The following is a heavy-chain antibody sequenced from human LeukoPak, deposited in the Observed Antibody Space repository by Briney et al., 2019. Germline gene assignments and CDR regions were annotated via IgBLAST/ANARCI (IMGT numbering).Heavy chain of an antibody. CDR2: IYNSGST. CDR3: ARENSNSWYLDY. J-gene: IGHJ4*02. D-gene: IGHD6-13*01. CDR1: GGSISSYY. V-gene: IGHV4-59*01. Sequence: PSETLSLTCTVSGGSISSYYWSWIRQPPGKGLEWIGYIYNSGSTNYNPSLKSRVTISVDTSKNQFSMKLSSVTAADTAVYYCARENSNSWYLDYWGQGTLVTVSS.